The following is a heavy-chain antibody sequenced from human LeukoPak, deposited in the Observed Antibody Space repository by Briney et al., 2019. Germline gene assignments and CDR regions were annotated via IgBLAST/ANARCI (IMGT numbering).Heavy chain of an antibody. CDR3: AKALCYSSGCDIDY. CDR2: ISGSGGST. D-gene: IGHD6-19*01. CDR1: GFTFSSYA. Sequence: PGGSLGLSCAASGFTFSSYAMSWVRQAPGKGLEWVSAISGSGGSTYYADSVKGRFTISRDNSKNTLYLQMNSLRAEDTAVYYCAKALCYSSGCDIDYWGQGTLVTVSS. J-gene: IGHJ4*02. V-gene: IGHV3-23*01.